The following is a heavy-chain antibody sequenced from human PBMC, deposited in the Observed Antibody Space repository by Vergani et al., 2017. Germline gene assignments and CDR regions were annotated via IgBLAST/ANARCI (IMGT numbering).Heavy chain of an antibody. J-gene: IGHJ4*02. Sequence: EVQLVESGGGLVQPGGSLRLSCAASGFTFSSYSMNWVRQAPGKGLEWVSYISSISSTIYYADSVKGRFTISRDNAKNSLYLQMNSLRAEDTAVYYCARGLGNSNYEGGDYWGQGTLVTVSS. CDR2: ISSISSTI. D-gene: IGHD4-11*01. CDR1: GFTFSSYS. CDR3: ARGLGNSNYEGGDY. V-gene: IGHV3-48*04.